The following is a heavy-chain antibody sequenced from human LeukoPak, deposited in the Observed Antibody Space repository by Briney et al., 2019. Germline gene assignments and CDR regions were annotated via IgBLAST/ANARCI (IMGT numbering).Heavy chain of an antibody. CDR3: AKDSGYYYGSGSYFFY. V-gene: IGHV3-23*01. CDR2: ISGSGGST. D-gene: IGHD3-10*01. Sequence: GGSLRLSCAASGFTFSSYAMSWVRQAPGKGLEWVSAISGSGGSTYYADSVKGRFTISRDNSKNTLYLQMNSLRAEDTAVYYCAKDSGYYYGSGSYFFYWGQETLVTVSS. J-gene: IGHJ4*02. CDR1: GFTFSSYA.